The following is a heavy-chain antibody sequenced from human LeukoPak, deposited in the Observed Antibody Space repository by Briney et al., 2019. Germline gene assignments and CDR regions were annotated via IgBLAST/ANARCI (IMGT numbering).Heavy chain of an antibody. CDR3: ARERLELPSYYYGMDV. CDR1: GFAVSSNF. CDR2: IYSGGST. J-gene: IGHJ6*02. V-gene: IGHV3-66*01. Sequence: PGGSLRLSCAASGFAVSSNFMSWVRQAPGKGLEWVSLIYSGGSTYYADSVKGRFTISRDISKNTLYLQMNSLRAEDTAVYYCARERLELPSYYYGMDVWGQGTTVTGSS. D-gene: IGHD1-7*01.